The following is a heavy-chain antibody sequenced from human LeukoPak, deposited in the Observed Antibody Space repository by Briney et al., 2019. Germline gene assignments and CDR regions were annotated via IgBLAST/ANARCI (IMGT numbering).Heavy chain of an antibody. D-gene: IGHD3-22*01. Sequence: ASVKVSCKASGYTFTGYYMHWVRQAPGQGLEWMGWINPNSGGTNYAQKLQGRVTMTRDTSVSTAYMELSRLRSDDTAVYYCARVYYDSSGWGVGYYYYYYMDVRGKGTTVTVSS. J-gene: IGHJ6*03. CDR2: INPNSGGT. V-gene: IGHV1-2*02. CDR3: ARVYYDSSGWGVGYYYYYYMDV. CDR1: GYTFTGYY.